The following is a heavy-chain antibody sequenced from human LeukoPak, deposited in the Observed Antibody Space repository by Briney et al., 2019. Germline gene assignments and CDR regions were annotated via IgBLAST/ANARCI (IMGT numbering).Heavy chain of an antibody. CDR1: GGSFSGYY. V-gene: IGHV4-34*01. CDR3: ASSRVSPRETHQPTDYDFWSGLRGGWFDP. Sequence: SETLSLTCAVYGGSFSGYYWSWLRQPPGKGLEWIGEINHSGSTNYNPSLKSRVTISVDTSKNQFSLKLSSVTAADTAVYYCASSRVSPRETHQPTDYDFWSGLRGGWFDPWGQGTLVTVSS. CDR2: INHSGST. D-gene: IGHD3-3*01. J-gene: IGHJ5*02.